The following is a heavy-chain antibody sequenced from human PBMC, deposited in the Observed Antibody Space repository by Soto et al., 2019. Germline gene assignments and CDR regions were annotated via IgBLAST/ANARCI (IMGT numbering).Heavy chain of an antibody. V-gene: IGHV1-69*13. CDR3: ASGTTVRYYYYYYGMDV. CDR1: GGTFSSYA. CDR2: IIPIFGTA. Sequence: SVKVSCKASGGTFSSYAISWVRQAPGQGLEWMGGIIPIFGTANYAQKFQGRVTITADESTSTAYMELGSLRSEDTAVYYCASGTTVRYYYYYYGMDVWGQSTTVTVSS. D-gene: IGHD4-4*01. J-gene: IGHJ6*01.